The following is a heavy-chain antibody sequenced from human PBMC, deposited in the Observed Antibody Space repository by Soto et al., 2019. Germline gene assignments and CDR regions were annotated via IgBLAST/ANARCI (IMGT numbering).Heavy chain of an antibody. J-gene: IGHJ5*02. CDR2: ISSSSSYT. CDR1: GFTFSDYY. CDR3: ARDRSGWELFGWFDP. D-gene: IGHD1-26*01. Sequence: PGGTLRLTCSASGFTFSDYYMSWIRQAPGKGLEWVSYISSSSSYTNYADSVKGRFTISRDNAKNSLYLQMNSLRAEDTAVYYCARDRSGWELFGWFDPWGQGTLVTVSS. V-gene: IGHV3-11*06.